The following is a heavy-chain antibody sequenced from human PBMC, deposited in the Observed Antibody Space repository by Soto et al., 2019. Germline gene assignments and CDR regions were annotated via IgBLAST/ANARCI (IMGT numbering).Heavy chain of an antibody. D-gene: IGHD4-17*01. CDR3: SRAFPTAYGDYYYFYMDV. V-gene: IGHV1-3*01. Sequence: QVRLVQSGAEVNKPAASVKVSCEASGYTFTYYTVHWVRQAPGQGLEWMAWINPGTGNTRYSQKFQGRVIITADTSANTAYLEVSSLRSEDTAVYYCSRAFPTAYGDYYYFYMDVWGKGTAVTVSS. J-gene: IGHJ6*03. CDR1: GYTFTYYT. CDR2: INPGTGNT.